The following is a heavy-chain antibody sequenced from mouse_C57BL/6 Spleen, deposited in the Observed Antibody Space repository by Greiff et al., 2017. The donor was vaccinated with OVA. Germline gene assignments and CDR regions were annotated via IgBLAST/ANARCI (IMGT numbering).Heavy chain of an antibody. Sequence: QVQLKQPGAELVMPGASVKLSCKASGYTFTSYWMHWVKQRPGQGLEWIGEIDPSDSYTNYNQKFKGKSTLTVDKSSSTAYMQLSSLTSEDSAVYYCARQYSNYDYFDYWGQGTTLTVSS. V-gene: IGHV1-69*01. CDR3: ARQYSNYDYFDY. CDR1: GYTFTSYW. D-gene: IGHD2-5*01. CDR2: IDPSDSYT. J-gene: IGHJ2*01.